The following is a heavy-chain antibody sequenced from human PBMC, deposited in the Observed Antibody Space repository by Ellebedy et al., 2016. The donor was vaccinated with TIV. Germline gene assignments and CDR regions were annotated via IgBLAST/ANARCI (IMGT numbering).Heavy chain of an antibody. CDR3: ARIGVGGLNDAFDM. CDR2: ITCSDSTI. Sequence: PGGSLRLSCAASGFTFSDYYMSWIRQAPGKGLEWVSDITCSDSTIYYADSVKGRFTISRDNAKNSLYLQMNSLRADDTAVYYCARIGVGGLNDAFDMWGQGTMVTVSS. D-gene: IGHD1-26*01. V-gene: IGHV3-11*04. CDR1: GFTFSDYY. J-gene: IGHJ3*02.